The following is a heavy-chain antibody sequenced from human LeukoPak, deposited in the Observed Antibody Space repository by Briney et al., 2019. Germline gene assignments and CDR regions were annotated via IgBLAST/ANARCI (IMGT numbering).Heavy chain of an antibody. D-gene: IGHD6-6*01. Sequence: ASVKVSCKASGCTFTGYYMHWVRQDPGQGREWMGWINPNSGGTNYAQQLQGRVTITRDTSISKAYMELSRLRSDDTAVYYCARVGRREQLGKNWFDPWGQGTLVTVSS. J-gene: IGHJ5*02. CDR1: GCTFTGYY. CDR2: INPNSGGT. V-gene: IGHV1-2*02. CDR3: ARVGRREQLGKNWFDP.